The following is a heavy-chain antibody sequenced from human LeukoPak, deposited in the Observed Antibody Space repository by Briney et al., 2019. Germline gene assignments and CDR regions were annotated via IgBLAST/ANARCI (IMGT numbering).Heavy chain of an antibody. CDR2: ISAYNGNT. CDR3: ARDRARMYYYDSSGWYYFDY. V-gene: IGHV1-18*01. CDR1: GYTFTSYG. D-gene: IGHD3-22*01. J-gene: IGHJ4*02. Sequence: ASVKVSCNASGYTFTSYGISWVRQAPGQGLEWMGWISAYNGNTNYAQKLQGRVTMTTDTSTRTAYMELRSLRSDDTAVYYCARDRARMYYYDSSGWYYFDYWGQGTLVTVSS.